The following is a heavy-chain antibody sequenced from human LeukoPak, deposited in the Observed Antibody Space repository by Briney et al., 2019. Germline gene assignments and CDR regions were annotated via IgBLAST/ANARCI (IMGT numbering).Heavy chain of an antibody. CDR3: AKDGRITIFGVVILFDY. CDR2: IRYDGSNK. Sequence: GGSLRLSCAASGFAFSRYSMNWVRQAPGKGLEWVAFIRYDGSNKYYADSVKGRFTISRDNSKNTLYLQMNSLRAEDTAVYYCAKDGRITIFGVVILFDYWGQGTLVTVSS. V-gene: IGHV3-30*02. D-gene: IGHD3-3*01. CDR1: GFAFSRYS. J-gene: IGHJ4*02.